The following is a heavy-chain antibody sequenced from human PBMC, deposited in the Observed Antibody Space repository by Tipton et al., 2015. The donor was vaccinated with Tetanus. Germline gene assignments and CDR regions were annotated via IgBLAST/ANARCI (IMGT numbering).Heavy chain of an antibody. CDR2: IYPGDSDT. CDR3: ARRLGPSTGDQIWYFDL. V-gene: IGHV5-51*01. CDR1: GYSFNIYW. D-gene: IGHD7-27*01. J-gene: IGHJ2*01. Sequence: VQLVQSGAEVKKPGESLKISCKGSGYSFNIYWIAWVRQMPGKGLEWMGIIYPGDSDTTYSPSFEGQVTISADKSTTTAYLQWSSLKASDTGMYYCARRLGPSTGDQIWYFDLWGRGTLVTVSS.